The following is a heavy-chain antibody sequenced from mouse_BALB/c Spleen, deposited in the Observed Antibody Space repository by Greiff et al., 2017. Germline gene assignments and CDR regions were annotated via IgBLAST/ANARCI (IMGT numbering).Heavy chain of an antibody. CDR1: GYSITSDYA. Sequence: EVQLQESGPGLVKPSQSLSLTCTVTGYSITSDYAWNWIRQFPGNKLEWMGYISYSGSTSYNPSLKSRISITRDTSKNQFFLQLNSVTTEDTATYYCAREGNYLYYYAMDYWGQGTSVTVSS. D-gene: IGHD2-1*01. V-gene: IGHV3-2*02. J-gene: IGHJ4*01. CDR3: AREGNYLYYYAMDY. CDR2: ISYSGST.